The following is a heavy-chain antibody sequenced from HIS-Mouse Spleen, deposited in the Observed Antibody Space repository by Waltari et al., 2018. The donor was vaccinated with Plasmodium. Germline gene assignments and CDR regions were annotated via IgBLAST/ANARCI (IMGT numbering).Heavy chain of an antibody. CDR3: ARLSIAVAGNFDY. Sequence: QLQLQESGPGLVKPSETLSLTCTVSGGSISSSSYYWGWIRPPPGKGLVGIGSIYYSGIPYSNPALKSRVTISVDTSKNQFSLKLSSVTAADTTVYYCARLSIAVAGNFDYWGQGTLVTVSS. CDR1: GGSISSSSYY. D-gene: IGHD6-19*01. J-gene: IGHJ4*02. CDR2: IYYSGIP. V-gene: IGHV4-39*01.